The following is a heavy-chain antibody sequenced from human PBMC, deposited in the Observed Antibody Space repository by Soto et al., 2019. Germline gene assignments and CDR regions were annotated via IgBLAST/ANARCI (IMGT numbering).Heavy chain of an antibody. CDR2: VYYTGST. J-gene: IGHJ4*02. V-gene: IGHV4-59*01. CDR1: GGSISGSY. Sequence: QVQLQESGPGLVKPSETLSLTCSVSGGSISGSYWSWIRQSPGKGLEWLGYVYYTGSTNYSPSLRSRVSIPVDTSKNEFSLRLSSVTAADTAVYFCARSVAVPGAHIDYWGQGTQVTVSS. D-gene: IGHD6-19*01. CDR3: ARSVAVPGAHIDY.